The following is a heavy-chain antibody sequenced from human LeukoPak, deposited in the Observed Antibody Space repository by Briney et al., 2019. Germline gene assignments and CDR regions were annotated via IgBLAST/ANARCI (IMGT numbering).Heavy chain of an antibody. Sequence: SETLSLTCAVSGYSISSGYYWGWIRQPPGKGLEWIGSIYHSGSTYYSPSLKSRVTISVDTSKNQFSLKLSSVTAADTAVYYCARVGGYCSSTSCYVSGMTDYWGQGTLVTVSS. CDR3: ARVGGYCSSTSCYVSGMTDY. CDR2: IYHSGST. D-gene: IGHD2-2*01. J-gene: IGHJ4*02. V-gene: IGHV4-38-2*01. CDR1: GYSISSGYY.